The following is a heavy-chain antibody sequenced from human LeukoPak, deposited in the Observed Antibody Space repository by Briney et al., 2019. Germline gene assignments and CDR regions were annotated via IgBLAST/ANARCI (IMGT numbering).Heavy chain of an antibody. CDR1: GFTFSSYW. Sequence: GGSLRLSCAASGFTFSSYWMHWVRHAPGKGLVWVSRINSDGSSTSYADSVKGRFTISRDNAKNTLYLQMNSLRAEDTAVYYCATRYSGYLFDYWGQGTLVPVSS. V-gene: IGHV3-74*01. CDR2: INSDGSST. D-gene: IGHD5-12*01. J-gene: IGHJ4*02. CDR3: ATRYSGYLFDY.